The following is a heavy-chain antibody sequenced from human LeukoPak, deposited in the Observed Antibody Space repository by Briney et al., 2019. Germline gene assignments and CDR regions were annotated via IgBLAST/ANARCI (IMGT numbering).Heavy chain of an antibody. CDR2: INPYSGGT. CDR3: ARDRGSWYDW. V-gene: IGHV1-2*02. CDR1: GYTFTDYY. D-gene: IGHD6-13*01. J-gene: IGHJ4*02. Sequence: GASVKVSCKASGYTFTDYYIHWVRQAPGQGLEWMGWINPYSGGTNNAQKFQGRVTMTGDTSISTAYMELSSLRSDDTAVYYYARDRGSWYDWWGQGTLVTVSS.